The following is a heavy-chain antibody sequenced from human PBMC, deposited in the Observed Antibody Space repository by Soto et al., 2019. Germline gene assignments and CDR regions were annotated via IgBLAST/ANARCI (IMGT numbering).Heavy chain of an antibody. Sequence: TLSLTCAVFGGSVNSGNYYWSWIRQPPGKGLEWIGEMSHSGRTNFNPSLKSRVTISVDTSKNQFSLKLSSVTAADTAPYYCARGGMANWAYFCYMDVWDRGTTVTVP. D-gene: IGHD3-16*01. CDR3: ARGGMANWAYFCYMDV. CDR2: MSHSGRT. CDR1: GGSVNSGNYY. V-gene: IGHV4-61*01. J-gene: IGHJ6*03.